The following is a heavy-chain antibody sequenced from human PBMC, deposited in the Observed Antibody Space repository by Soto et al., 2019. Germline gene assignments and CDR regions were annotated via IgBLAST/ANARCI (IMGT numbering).Heavy chain of an antibody. J-gene: IGHJ6*02. CDR3: AKQGDSSSRRYYYGMDV. CDR1: GFTFSSYA. CDR2: ISGSGGST. V-gene: IGHV3-23*01. D-gene: IGHD6-6*01. Sequence: GGSLRLSCAASGFTFSSYAMSWVRQAPGKGLEWVSAISGSGGSTYYADSVKGRFTISRDNSKNTLYLQMNSLRAEDTAVYYCAKQGDSSSRRYYYGMDVWGQGITVTVSS.